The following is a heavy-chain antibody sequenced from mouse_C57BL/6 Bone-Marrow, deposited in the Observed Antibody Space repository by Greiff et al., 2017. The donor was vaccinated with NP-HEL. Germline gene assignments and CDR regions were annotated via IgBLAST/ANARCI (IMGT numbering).Heavy chain of an antibody. V-gene: IGHV1-74*01. CDR2: IHPSDSDT. J-gene: IGHJ2*01. Sequence: QVQLQQPGAELVKPGASVKVSCQASGYPFTRYWLHWVTQRPGQGLEWIGRIHPSDSDTIYYQKFMGKATLTVHKSSSTAYMQLSSLTSEDSAVYYCSSRLRRRYYFDYWGQGTTLTVSS. D-gene: IGHD1-2*01. CDR1: GYPFTRYW. CDR3: SSRLRRRYYFDY.